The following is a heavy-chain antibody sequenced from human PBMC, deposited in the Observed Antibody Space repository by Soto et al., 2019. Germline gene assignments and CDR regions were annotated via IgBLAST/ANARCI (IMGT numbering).Heavy chain of an antibody. CDR1: GGSFSAYY. CDR3: ARRLAAPLYAFDI. J-gene: IGHJ3*02. CDR2: INHSGST. Sequence: SDTLSLTCAVYGGSFSAYYWSWIRQPPGKGLEWIGEINHSGSTNYNPSLKSRVTISVDTSKNQFSLKLSSVTAADTAMYYCARRLAAPLYAFDIWGQGTMVTVSS. V-gene: IGHV4-34*01. D-gene: IGHD3-3*02.